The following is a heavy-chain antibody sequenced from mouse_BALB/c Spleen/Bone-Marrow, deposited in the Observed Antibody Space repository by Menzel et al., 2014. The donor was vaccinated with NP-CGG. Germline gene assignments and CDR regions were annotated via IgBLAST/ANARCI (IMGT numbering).Heavy chain of an antibody. CDR2: ISSGGSYT. V-gene: IGHV5-9-4*01. D-gene: IGHD3-2*02. Sequence: EVHLVESGGGLVKPGGSLKLSCAASGFTFSSYAMSWVRQSPEKRLEWVAEISSGGSYTYYPDTVTGRFTISRDNAKNTLYLEMSSLRSDCSAMYYCARSPQRDYAMDYWGQGTSVTVSS. CDR3: ARSPQRDYAMDY. CDR1: GFTFSSYA. J-gene: IGHJ4*01.